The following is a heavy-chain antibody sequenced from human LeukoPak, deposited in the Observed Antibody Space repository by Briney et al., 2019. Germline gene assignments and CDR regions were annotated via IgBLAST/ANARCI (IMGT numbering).Heavy chain of an antibody. J-gene: IGHJ4*02. CDR1: GFSFSNAW. V-gene: IGHV3-73*01. CDR2: IRSKANSYAT. D-gene: IGHD3-10*01. CDR3: TRLGRGMWY. Sequence: GGSLKISCAASGFSFSNAWMTWVRQASGKGLEWVGRIRSKANSYATAYAASVKGRFTISRDDSKNTAYLQMNSLKTEDTAVYYCTRLGRGMWYWGQGTLVTVSS.